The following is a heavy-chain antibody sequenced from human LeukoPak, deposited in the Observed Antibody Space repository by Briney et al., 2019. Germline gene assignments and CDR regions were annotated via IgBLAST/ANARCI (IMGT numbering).Heavy chain of an antibody. CDR2: IGSSISYI. CDR1: GFTFSSYS. J-gene: IGHJ4*02. CDR3: ARGYSSSWFPFDY. D-gene: IGHD6-13*01. Sequence: GGSLRLSCAASGFTFSSYSMKWVRQAPGKGLEWVSFIGSSISYISYADSVKGRFTISRDNSKNTLYLQMNSLRAEDTAVYYCARGYSSSWFPFDYWGQGTLVTVSS. V-gene: IGHV3-21*01.